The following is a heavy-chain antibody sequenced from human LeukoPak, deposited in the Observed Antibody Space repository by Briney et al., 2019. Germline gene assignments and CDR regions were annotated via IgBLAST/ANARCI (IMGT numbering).Heavy chain of an antibody. CDR1: GGSSSSGDYY. V-gene: IGHV4-30-4*08. CDR3: ARGSDIVFDY. J-gene: IGHJ4*02. Sequence: SETLSLXCTVSGGSSSSGDYYWSWIRQPPGKGLEWIGYIYYSGITYYNPSLKSRVTISVDTSKNQFSLKLSSVTAADTAVYYCARGSDIVFDYWGQGTLVTVSS. D-gene: IGHD2-15*01. CDR2: IYYSGIT.